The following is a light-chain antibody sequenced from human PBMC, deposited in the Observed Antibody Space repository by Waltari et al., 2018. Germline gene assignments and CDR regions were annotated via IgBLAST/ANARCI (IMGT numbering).Light chain of an antibody. CDR1: SGHSSYA. CDR2: LNSDGSH. J-gene: IGLJ3*02. Sequence: QLVLTQSPSASASLGASVKLTCTLSSGHSSYAIAWHQQQPEKGPRYLMKLNSDGSHNKGDGIPARFSGSSSGAERYLTISSLQSEDEADYYCQTWGTAIRVFGGGTKLTVL. V-gene: IGLV4-69*01. CDR3: QTWGTAIRV.